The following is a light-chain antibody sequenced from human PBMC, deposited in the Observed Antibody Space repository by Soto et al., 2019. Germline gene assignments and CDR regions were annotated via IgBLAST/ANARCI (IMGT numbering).Light chain of an antibody. CDR3: QQYYAIPLT. J-gene: IGKJ4*01. V-gene: IGKV4-1*01. CDR1: QSVLYSSNNKNY. Sequence: DIVMTQSPDSLAVSLGERATINCKSSQSVLYSSNNKNYLAWYQQKPGQPPKLLISWTSTRESGVPDRFSGSGSGTDFTLTIASLQAEDVAVYYCQQYYAIPLTVGGGTKVEIK. CDR2: WTS.